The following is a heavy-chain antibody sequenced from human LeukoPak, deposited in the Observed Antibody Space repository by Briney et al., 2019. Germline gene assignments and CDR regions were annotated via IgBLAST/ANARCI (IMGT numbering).Heavy chain of an antibody. J-gene: IGHJ4*02. CDR2: IYYSGNT. CDR1: GGSISSDY. Sequence: PSETLSLTCTVSGGSISSDYWSWLRQPPGKGPEWIGYIYYSGNTNYNPSLKSRVTISVDTSKKQFFLKLSSVTAADTAVYYCARGAGWYNYWGQGTLVTVSS. D-gene: IGHD6-19*01. CDR3: ARGAGWYNY. V-gene: IGHV4-59*01.